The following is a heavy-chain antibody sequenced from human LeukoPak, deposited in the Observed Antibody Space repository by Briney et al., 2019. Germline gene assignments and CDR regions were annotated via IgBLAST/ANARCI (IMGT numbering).Heavy chain of an antibody. CDR2: MNPNSGNT. CDR1: GYTFTSYD. V-gene: IGHV1-8*01. D-gene: IGHD2-15*01. CDR3: ARGDCSGGSCFYYYYYYGMDV. Sequence: ASVKVSCKASGYTFTSYDINWVRQATGQGLEWMGWMNPNSGNTGYAQKFQGRVTMTRNTSISTAYMELSGLRSEDTAVYYCARGDCSGGSCFYYYYYYGMDVWGQGTTVTVSS. J-gene: IGHJ6*02.